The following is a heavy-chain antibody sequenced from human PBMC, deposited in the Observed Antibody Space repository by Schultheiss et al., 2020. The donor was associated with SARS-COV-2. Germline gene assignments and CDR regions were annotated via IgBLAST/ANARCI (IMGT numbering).Heavy chain of an antibody. CDR1: GGSISSSSYY. CDR3: AREPLSLVGYFDY. V-gene: IGHV4-61*02. J-gene: IGHJ4*02. CDR2: IYTSGST. Sequence: SETLSLTCSVSGGSISSSSYYWGWIRQPAGKGLEWIGRIYTSGSTNYNPSLKSRVTMSVDTSKNQFSLKLSSVTAADKAVYYCAREPLSLVGYFDYWGQGTLVTVSS. D-gene: IGHD5/OR15-5a*01.